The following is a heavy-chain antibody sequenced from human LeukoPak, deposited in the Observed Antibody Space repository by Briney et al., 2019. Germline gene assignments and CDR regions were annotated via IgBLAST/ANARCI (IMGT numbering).Heavy chain of an antibody. CDR3: ARGGGLRYFDWFEGYYYGMDV. J-gene: IGHJ6*02. D-gene: IGHD3-9*01. CDR1: GYTFTSYD. CDR2: MNPNSGNT. Sequence: ASVKVSCKASGYTFTSYDINWVRQATGQGLEWMGWMNPNSGNTGYAQKFQGRVTMTRNTSISTAYMELSSLRSEDTAVYYCARGGGLRYFDWFEGYYYGMDVWGQGTTVTVSS. V-gene: IGHV1-8*01.